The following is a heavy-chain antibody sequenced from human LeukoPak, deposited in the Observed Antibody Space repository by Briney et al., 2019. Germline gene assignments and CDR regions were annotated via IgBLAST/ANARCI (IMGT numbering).Heavy chain of an antibody. CDR2: ISSSSSYI. Sequence: PGGSLRLSCAASGFTFSSYSMNWVRQAPGKGLEWVSSISSSSSYIYYADSVKGRFTISRDNSKNTLYLQMNSLRAEDTAVYYCARDAAAIYVVGYYFDYWGQGTLGTVSS. J-gene: IGHJ4*02. V-gene: IGHV3-21*01. CDR3: ARDAAAIYVVGYYFDY. CDR1: GFTFSSYS. D-gene: IGHD2-2*02.